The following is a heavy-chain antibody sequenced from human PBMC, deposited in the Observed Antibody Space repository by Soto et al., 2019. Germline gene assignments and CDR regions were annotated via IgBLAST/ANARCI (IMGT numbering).Heavy chain of an antibody. Sequence: QVQLVESGGGVVQPGRSLRLSCAASGFTFSSYAMHWVRQAPGKGLEWVAVISYDGSIKYYADSVKGRFTISRDNPKNTVYLQMNSLRPEDTAVYYCVKWAKDLYDTGRNMDVWGQGTTVTVSS. CDR1: GFTFSSYA. CDR3: VKWAKDLYDTGRNMDV. J-gene: IGHJ6*02. CDR2: ISYDGSIK. D-gene: IGHD3-22*01. V-gene: IGHV3-30*18.